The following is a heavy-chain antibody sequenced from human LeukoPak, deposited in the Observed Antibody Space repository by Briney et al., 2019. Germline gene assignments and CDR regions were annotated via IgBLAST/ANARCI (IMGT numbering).Heavy chain of an antibody. D-gene: IGHD3-10*01. CDR3: AKDGEWPPMVRGASYYFDY. CDR2: ISTSSSSI. V-gene: IGHV3-21*04. CDR1: GFTFNTYT. Sequence: GGSLRLSCAASGFTFNTYTMNWVRQAPGKGLEWVSSISTSSSSINYADSLKGRFTISRDNSKNTLYLQMNSLRAEDTAVYYCAKDGEWPPMVRGASYYFDYWGQGTLVTVSS. J-gene: IGHJ4*02.